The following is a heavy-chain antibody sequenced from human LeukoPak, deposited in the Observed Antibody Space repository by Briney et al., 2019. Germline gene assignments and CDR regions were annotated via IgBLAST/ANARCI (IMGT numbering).Heavy chain of an antibody. CDR3: ASHYYDSSGYYPDAFDI. Sequence: GGSLRLSCAASGFTVSSNYMSWVCQAPGKGLEWVSVIYSGGSTYYADSVKGRFTISRHNSKNTLYLQMNSLRAEDTAVYYCASHYYDSSGYYPDAFDIWGQGTMVTVSS. V-gene: IGHV3-53*04. CDR2: IYSGGST. J-gene: IGHJ3*02. D-gene: IGHD3-22*01. CDR1: GFTVSSNY.